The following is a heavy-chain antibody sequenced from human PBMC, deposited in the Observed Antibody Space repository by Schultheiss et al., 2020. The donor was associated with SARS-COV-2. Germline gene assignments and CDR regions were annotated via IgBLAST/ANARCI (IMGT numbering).Heavy chain of an antibody. CDR3: AREYSSSSRAPDY. V-gene: IGHV3-30*03. Sequence: GGSLRLSCAASGFAFSSYGMHWARQAPGKGLEWVAVVSYDESDKDYADSVKGRFTISRDNSKNTVYLQMNNLRAEDTAVYYCAREYSSSSRAPDYWGQGTLVTVSS. CDR2: VSYDESDK. CDR1: GFAFSSYG. D-gene: IGHD6-6*01. J-gene: IGHJ4*02.